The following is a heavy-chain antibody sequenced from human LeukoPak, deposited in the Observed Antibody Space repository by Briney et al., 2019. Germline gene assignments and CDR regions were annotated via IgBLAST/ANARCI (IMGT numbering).Heavy chain of an antibody. CDR1: GFTFSSYW. Sequence: GGSLRLSCAASGFTFSSYWMHWVRQAPGKGLVWVSRNNSDGSSTSYADSVKGRFTISRDNAKNTLYLQMNSLRAEDMAVYYCARDRYSNWFDPWGQGTLVTVSS. J-gene: IGHJ5*02. V-gene: IGHV3-74*01. CDR3: ARDRYSNWFDP. D-gene: IGHD5-12*01. CDR2: NNSDGSST.